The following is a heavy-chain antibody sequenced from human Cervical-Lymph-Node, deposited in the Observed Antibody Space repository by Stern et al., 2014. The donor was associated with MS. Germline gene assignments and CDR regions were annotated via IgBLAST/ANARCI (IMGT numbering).Heavy chain of an antibody. J-gene: IGHJ4*02. CDR1: GFAFASYD. CDR3: ALPGHFYTNAPDY. CDR2: ISNDASNK. D-gene: IGHD2-8*01. V-gene: IGHV3-30*03. Sequence: VQLVESGGGVVQPGRSLRLSCAASGFAFASYDMHWVRQAPGKGLEWVAFISNDASNKYYADSLKDRFIVSRDYSKKTLSLQINSLRPEDKAVYYCALPGHFYTNAPDYWGQGTLVTVSS.